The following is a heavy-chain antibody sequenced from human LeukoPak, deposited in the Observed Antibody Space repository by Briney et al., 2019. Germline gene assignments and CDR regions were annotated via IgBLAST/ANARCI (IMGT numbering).Heavy chain of an antibody. J-gene: IGHJ4*02. V-gene: IGHV3-74*01. CDR2: INSDGRST. D-gene: IGHD2-2*01. CDR3: ASSTRSSTSCCFDY. Sequence: PGGSLRLSCAASGFTFSSYWMHWVRQAPGKGLVWVSRINSDGRSTSYADSVKGRFTISRDNAKNTLYLQMNSLRAEDTAVYYCASSTRSSTSCCFDYWGQGTLVTVSS. CDR1: GFTFSSYW.